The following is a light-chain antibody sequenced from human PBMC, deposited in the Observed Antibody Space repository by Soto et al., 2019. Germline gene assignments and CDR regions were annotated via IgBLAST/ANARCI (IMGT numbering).Light chain of an antibody. J-gene: IGKJ1*01. V-gene: IGKV3-20*01. CDR1: QSVSNNF. CDR2: GAS. CDR3: QQYGSSPPT. Sequence: EIVLTQSPGTLSLSTGERAALSCRASQSVSNNFLAWYQRKPGQAPRLLIYGASYRATDIPYRFSGSGSGTDFTLTITRLEPDDFAVYYCQQYGSSPPTFGQGTKVEVK.